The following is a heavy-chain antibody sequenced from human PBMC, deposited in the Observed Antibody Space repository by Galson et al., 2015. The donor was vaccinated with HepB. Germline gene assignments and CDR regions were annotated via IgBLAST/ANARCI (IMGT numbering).Heavy chain of an antibody. CDR2: IYYSGST. D-gene: IGHD1-26*01. Sequence: LEWIGSIYYSGSTYYNPSLKSRVTISVDTSKNQFSLKLSSVTAADTAVYYCARHAYSGSYYVLEYFQHWGQGTLVTVSS. V-gene: IGHV4-39*01. J-gene: IGHJ1*01. CDR3: ARHAYSGSYYVLEYFQH.